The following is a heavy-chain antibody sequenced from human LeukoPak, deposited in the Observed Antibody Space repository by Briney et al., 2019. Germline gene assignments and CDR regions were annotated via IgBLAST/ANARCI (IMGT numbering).Heavy chain of an antibody. CDR1: GYTFTGYY. CDR3: ARGRNSDGGGFDY. CDR2: MNLNNGAT. J-gene: IGHJ4*02. Sequence: ASVKVSCKASGYTFTGYYMHWVRQAPGPGLEWMGRMNLNNGATAYEQTFQGRVTMTRDTSISTAYMELSSLSSDDTAVYYCARGRNSDGGGFDYWGQGTLVTVSS. V-gene: IGHV1-2*06. D-gene: IGHD3-16*01.